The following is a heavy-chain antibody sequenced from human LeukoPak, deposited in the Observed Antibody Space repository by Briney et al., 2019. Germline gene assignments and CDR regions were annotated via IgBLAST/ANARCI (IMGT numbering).Heavy chain of an antibody. CDR2: ISSSSSYI. Sequence: GGSLRLSCAASGFTFSNAWMSWVRQAPGKGLEWVSSISSSSSYIYYADSVKGRFTISRDNAKNSLYLQMNSLRAEDTAVYYCAGHYGGRADYWGQGTLVTVSS. D-gene: IGHD4-23*01. CDR1: GFTFSNAW. CDR3: AGHYGGRADY. J-gene: IGHJ4*02. V-gene: IGHV3-21*01.